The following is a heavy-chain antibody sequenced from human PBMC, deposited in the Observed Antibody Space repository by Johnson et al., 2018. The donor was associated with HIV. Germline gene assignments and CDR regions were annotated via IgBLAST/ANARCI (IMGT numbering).Heavy chain of an antibody. J-gene: IGHJ3*02. Sequence: EVQLVESGGGLVQPGGSLRLSCAASGFTFSSYWMSWVRQAPGKGLEWVANIKQDGSEKYYVDSVKGRFTISRDNAKNSLYLQMNSLKTEDTAVYYCTTGVSVGVTPGREIDAFDIWGQGTMVTVSS. D-gene: IGHD2-15*01. CDR1: GFTFSSYW. V-gene: IGHV3-7*05. CDR2: IKQDGSEK. CDR3: TTGVSVGVTPGREIDAFDI.